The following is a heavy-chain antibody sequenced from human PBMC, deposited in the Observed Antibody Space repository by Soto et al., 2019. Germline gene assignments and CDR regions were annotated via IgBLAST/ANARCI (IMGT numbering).Heavy chain of an antibody. CDR2: IYYSGST. D-gene: IGHD3-16*01. J-gene: IGHJ6*03. Sequence: QLQLQESGPGLVKPSETLSLTCTVSGGYISSSSCYWGWIRQPPGKGLEWIGSIYYSGSTYYNPSLKSRVTISVDTSKNQFSLKLRSVTAADSAVYYCARHVAEGLRFRTYYYYYMDVWGKGTTVTVSS. CDR1: GGYISSSSCY. V-gene: IGHV4-39*01. CDR3: ARHVAEGLRFRTYYYYYMDV.